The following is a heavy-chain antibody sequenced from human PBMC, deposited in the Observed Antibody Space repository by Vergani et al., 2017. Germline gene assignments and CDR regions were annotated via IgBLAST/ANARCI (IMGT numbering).Heavy chain of an antibody. CDR3: ARDRDYYGSGXFDY. Sequence: QVQLQESGPGLVKPSETLSLTCTVSGGSISSYYWSWIRQPPGKGLEWIGYIYYSGSTNYNPSLKSRVTISVDTSKNQFSLKLSSVTAADTAVYYCARDRDYYGSGXFDYWGQGTLVTVSS. D-gene: IGHD3-10*01. CDR1: GGSISSYY. J-gene: IGHJ4*02. CDR2: IYYSGST. V-gene: IGHV4-59*01.